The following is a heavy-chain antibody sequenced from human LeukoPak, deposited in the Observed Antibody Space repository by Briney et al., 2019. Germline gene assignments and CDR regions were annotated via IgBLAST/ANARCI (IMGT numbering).Heavy chain of an antibody. J-gene: IGHJ4*02. CDR2: INPNSGGS. CDR1: GYTFTGYY. V-gene: IGHV1-2*02. D-gene: IGHD5-24*01. CDR3: ARGEGGDGYNWRDY. Sequence: ASVKVSCKTSGYTFTGYYMHWVRQALGQGPEWMGWINPNSGGSNYAQKFQGRVTMTRDTSISTTYMELNRLTSDDTAVYYCARGEGGDGYNWRDYWGQGTLVTVSS.